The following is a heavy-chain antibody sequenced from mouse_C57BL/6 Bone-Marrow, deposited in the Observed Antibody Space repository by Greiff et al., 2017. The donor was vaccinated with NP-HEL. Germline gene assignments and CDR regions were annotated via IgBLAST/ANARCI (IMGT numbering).Heavy chain of an antibody. CDR1: GYSITSGYY. J-gene: IGHJ1*03. CDR2: ISYDGRN. V-gene: IGHV3-6*01. CDR3: ARDSSSSYWYFDV. Sequence: EVHLVESGPGLVKPSQSLSLTCSVTGYSITSGYYWNWIRQFPGNKLEWMGYISYDGRNNYNPSLKNRISITRDTSKNQFFLKLNSVTTEDTATYYCARDSSSSYWYFDVWGTGTTVTVSS. D-gene: IGHD1-1*01.